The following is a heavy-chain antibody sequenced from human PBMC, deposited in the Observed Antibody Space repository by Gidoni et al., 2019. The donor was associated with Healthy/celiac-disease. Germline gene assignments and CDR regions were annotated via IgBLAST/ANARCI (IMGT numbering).Heavy chain of an antibody. Sequence: QVQLQQWRAGLLKPSETLSLTCAVYGGSFSGYYWSWIRQPPGKGLEWIGEINHSGSTNYNPSLKSRVTISVDTSKNQFSLKLSSVTAADTAVYYCASRVTIFGGAGYWGQGTLVTVSS. CDR1: GGSFSGYY. D-gene: IGHD3-3*01. CDR3: ASRVTIFGGAGY. V-gene: IGHV4-34*01. CDR2: INHSGST. J-gene: IGHJ4*02.